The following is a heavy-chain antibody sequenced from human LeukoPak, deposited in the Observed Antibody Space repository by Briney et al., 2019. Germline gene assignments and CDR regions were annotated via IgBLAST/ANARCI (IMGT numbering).Heavy chain of an antibody. Sequence: GGSLRLSCAASGFTFSSYWMNWVRQAPGKGLEWVSVIYSGSSSTYYTDSVKGRFTISRHNSKNTLYLQMNSLRAEDTAVYYCARVGSGWYDFDYWGQGTLVTVSS. CDR2: IYSGSSST. V-gene: IGHV3-53*04. CDR1: GFTFSSYW. CDR3: ARVGSGWYDFDY. D-gene: IGHD6-19*01. J-gene: IGHJ4*02.